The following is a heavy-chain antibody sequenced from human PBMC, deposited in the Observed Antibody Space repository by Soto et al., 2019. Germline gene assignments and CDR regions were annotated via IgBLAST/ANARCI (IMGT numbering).Heavy chain of an antibody. J-gene: IGHJ5*02. V-gene: IGHV4-30-4*02. CDR1: GCALRSGGYY. CDR2: IYYSGST. D-gene: IGHD5-12*01. CDR3: ARAGVATIYPGNNWFDP. Sequence: PSANLSRTCTLFGCALRSGGYYRGWIRQPPGQVLEWIGFIYYSGSTYYNPSLKSRVTISVDTSTNQFSLNLSSVTAADTAMYYCARAGVATIYPGNNWFDPWGQGTLVTVSS.